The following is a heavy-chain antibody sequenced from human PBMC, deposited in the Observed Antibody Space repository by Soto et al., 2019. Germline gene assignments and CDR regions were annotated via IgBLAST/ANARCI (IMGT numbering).Heavy chain of an antibody. Sequence: GGSLRLSCAASGFTFSSYAMSWVRQAPGKGLEWVSAISGSGGSTYYADSVKGRFTISRDNSKNTLYLQMNSLRAEDTAVYYCARDGYYGCDCYLDGKDVWGRGTTVTVSS. CDR1: GFTFSSYA. V-gene: IGHV3-23*01. J-gene: IGHJ6*02. D-gene: IGHD2-21*02. CDR3: ARDGYYGCDCYLDGKDV. CDR2: ISGSGGST.